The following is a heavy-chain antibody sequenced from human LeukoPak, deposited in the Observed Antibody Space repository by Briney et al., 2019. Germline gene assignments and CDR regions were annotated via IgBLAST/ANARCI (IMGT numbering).Heavy chain of an antibody. D-gene: IGHD6-13*01. CDR1: GYIFISYA. V-gene: IGHV1-3*01. J-gene: IGHJ3*02. CDR3: AKTTEQQLVPDAFDI. Sequence: ASVKVSCKASGYIFISYAMHWVRQAPGQRLEWMGWINAGNGNTKYSQKFQGRVTITRDTSASTVYMELSSLRSEDTAVYYCAKTTEQQLVPDAFDIWGQGTMVTVSS. CDR2: INAGNGNT.